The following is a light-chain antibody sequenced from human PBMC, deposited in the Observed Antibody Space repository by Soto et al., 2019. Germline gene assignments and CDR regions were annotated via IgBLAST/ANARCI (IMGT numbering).Light chain of an antibody. CDR1: QSVRFS. CDR3: HQYGRAPRR. V-gene: IGKV3-15*01. Sequence: EIVMTQSPATLSVSPGERATLSCRASQSVRFSLAWYQQKPGQAPRLLIYGASTRATGIPARFSGSGSGADFTLTITRLEPEDFGVYYCHQYGRAPRRFGQRTKVDIK. J-gene: IGKJ1*01. CDR2: GAS.